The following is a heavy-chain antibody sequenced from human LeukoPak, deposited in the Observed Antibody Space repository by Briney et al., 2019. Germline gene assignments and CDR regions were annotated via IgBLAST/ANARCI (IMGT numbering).Heavy chain of an antibody. V-gene: IGHV3-73*01. Sequence: PGGSLRLSCAASGFTFSGSAMHWVRQASGKGLEWVGRIRSKANSYATAYAASVKGRFTTSRDDSKNTAYLQMNSLKTEDTAVYYCTHYDIDGMDVWGQGTTVTVSS. CDR1: GFTFSGSA. CDR2: IRSKANSYAT. CDR3: THYDIDGMDV. J-gene: IGHJ6*02. D-gene: IGHD3-22*01.